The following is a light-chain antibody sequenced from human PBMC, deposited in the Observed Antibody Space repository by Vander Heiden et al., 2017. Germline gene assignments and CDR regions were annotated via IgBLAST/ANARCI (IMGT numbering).Light chain of an antibody. V-gene: IGLV2-14*01. CDR2: EVS. CDR3: SSYTSSSTHYV. Sequence: QSALTQPASVSGSPGQSITISCTGTSSDVGGYNYVSWYQQHPGKAPKLMIYEVSNRPSGVSNRFSGSKSDNTASLTISGLQAEDEADYYCSSYTSSSTHYVFGTGTKVTGL. CDR1: SSDVGGYNY. J-gene: IGLJ1*01.